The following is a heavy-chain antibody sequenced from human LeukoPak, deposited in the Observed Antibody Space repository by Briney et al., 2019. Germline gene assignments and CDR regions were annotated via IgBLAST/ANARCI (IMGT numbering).Heavy chain of an antibody. CDR2: INPDNDNT. CDR3: ARVYGYYYYYMDV. V-gene: IGHV1-18*01. Sequence: ASVTVSCKAPGYTFTSNGIIWVRQAPGRGLEWMGWINPDNDNTEYGQTFQGRLTMTTDTSTSTIYMELRSLTSDDTAVYYCARVYGYYYYYMDVWGEGTTVTVSS. J-gene: IGHJ6*03. D-gene: IGHD4-17*01. CDR1: GYTFTSNG.